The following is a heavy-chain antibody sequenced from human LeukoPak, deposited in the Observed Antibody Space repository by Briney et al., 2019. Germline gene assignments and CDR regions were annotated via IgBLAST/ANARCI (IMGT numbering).Heavy chain of an antibody. Sequence: PGGSLRLSCAASGFTFSTFAMIWVRQPPGKGLEWVSSIFPSGGEIHYADSVKGRFTIFRDNSKSTLTLQMNSLRAEDTALYYCAKARGAQWLVSPFDYWGQGTLVAVSS. CDR3: AKARGAQWLVSPFDY. CDR1: GFTFSTFA. D-gene: IGHD6-19*01. V-gene: IGHV3-23*01. CDR2: IFPSGGEI. J-gene: IGHJ4*02.